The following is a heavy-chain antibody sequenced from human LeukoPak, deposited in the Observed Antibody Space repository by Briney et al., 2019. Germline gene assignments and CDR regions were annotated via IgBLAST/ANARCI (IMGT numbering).Heavy chain of an antibody. CDR3: AKDGTHFYDSSGYDY. D-gene: IGHD3-22*01. CDR2: ISYDGSNK. V-gene: IGHV3-30*18. Sequence: GGSLRLSCAASEFTFSSYGMHWVRQAPGKGLEWVAVISYDGSNKYYADSVKGRFTISRDNSKNTLYLQMNSLRAEDTAVYYCAKDGTHFYDSSGYDYWGQGILVTVSS. CDR1: EFTFSSYG. J-gene: IGHJ4*02.